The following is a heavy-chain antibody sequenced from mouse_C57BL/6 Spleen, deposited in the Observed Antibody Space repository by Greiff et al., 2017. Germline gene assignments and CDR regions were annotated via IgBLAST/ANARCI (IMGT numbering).Heavy chain of an antibody. Sequence: VQLQESGPELVKPGASVKISCKASGYSFTSYYIHWVKQRPGQGLEWIGWIYPGSGNTKYNEKFKGKATLTAETSSSTAYMQLSSLTSEDSAVYYCAIITTGEGNFDYWGQGTTLTVSS. CDR3: AIITTGEGNFDY. V-gene: IGHV1-66*01. CDR2: IYPGSGNT. J-gene: IGHJ2*01. D-gene: IGHD1-1*01. CDR1: GYSFTSYY.